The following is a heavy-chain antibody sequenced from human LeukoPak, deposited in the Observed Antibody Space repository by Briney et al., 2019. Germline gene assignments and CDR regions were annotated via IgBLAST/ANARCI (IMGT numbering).Heavy chain of an antibody. V-gene: IGHV4-59*12. CDR1: GGSISSYY. J-gene: IGHJ4*02. D-gene: IGHD6-13*01. CDR3: ARVSSSWYFDY. CDR2: IYHSGST. Sequence: SETLSLTCTVSGGSISSYYWSWIRQPAGKGLEWIGYIYHSGSTYYNPSLKSRVTISVDRSKDQFSLKLSSVTAADTAVYYCARVSSSWYFDYWGQGTLVTVSS.